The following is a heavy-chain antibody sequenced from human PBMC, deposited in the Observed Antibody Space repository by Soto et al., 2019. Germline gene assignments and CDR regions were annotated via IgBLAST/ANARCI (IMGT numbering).Heavy chain of an antibody. CDR1: GFTFSSYW. CDR3: AKGIAMVRGVPRDAFYI. V-gene: IGHV3-7*03. Sequence: PGGSLRLSCAASGFTFSSYWMSWVRQAPGKGLEWVANIKQNGSEKYHVDSVKGRFTISRDNAKNSLYLQMNSLRAEDTAVYYCAKGIAMVRGVPRDAFYIWGQGTMVTVSS. CDR2: IKQNGSEK. J-gene: IGHJ3*02. D-gene: IGHD3-10*01.